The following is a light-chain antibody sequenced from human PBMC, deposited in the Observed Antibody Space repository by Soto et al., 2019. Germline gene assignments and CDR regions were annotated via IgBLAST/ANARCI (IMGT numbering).Light chain of an antibody. Sequence: QSALTEPASVSGSPGQSITISCAGTSSDVAGYNYVAWYQQHPGKAPKLIIFEVSNRPSGVSPRFSGSKSGNTASLTISGLQAEDEADYYCSSYTTGSFYVFGTGTKVTV. CDR1: SSDVAGYNY. CDR2: EVS. V-gene: IGLV2-14*01. CDR3: SSYTTGSFYV. J-gene: IGLJ1*01.